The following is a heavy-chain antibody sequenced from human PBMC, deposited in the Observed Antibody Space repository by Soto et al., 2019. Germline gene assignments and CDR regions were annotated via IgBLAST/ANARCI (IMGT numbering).Heavy chain of an antibody. D-gene: IGHD3-22*01. J-gene: IGHJ3*02. CDR1: GGSFSGYY. CDR3: ARRTPPYYYDSRVAFDI. Sequence: QVQLQQWGAGLLKPSETLSLTCAVYGGSFSGYYWSWIRQPPGKGLEWIGEINHSGSTNYNPSLKSRVTISVDTSKNQFSLKLSSVTAADTAVYYCARRTPPYYYDSRVAFDIRGQGTMVTVSS. V-gene: IGHV4-34*01. CDR2: INHSGST.